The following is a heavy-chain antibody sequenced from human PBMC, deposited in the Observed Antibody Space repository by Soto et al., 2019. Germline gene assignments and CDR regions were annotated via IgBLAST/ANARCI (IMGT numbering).Heavy chain of an antibody. CDR2: INAGNGNT. CDR1: GYTFNSYA. D-gene: IGHD6-13*01. V-gene: IGHV1-3*01. CDR3: ARDGYSSSWGDYYYYMDV. Sequence: GASMKGSCKASGYTFNSYAMHWGGQVPGQRAEWMGWINAGNGNTKYSQKFQGRVTITRDTSASTAYMELSSLRSEDTAVYYCARDGYSSSWGDYYYYMDVWGKGTTVTVSS. J-gene: IGHJ6*03.